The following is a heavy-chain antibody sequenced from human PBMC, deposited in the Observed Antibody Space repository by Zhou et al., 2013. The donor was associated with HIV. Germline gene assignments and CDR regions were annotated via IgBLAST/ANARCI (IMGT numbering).Heavy chain of an antibody. CDR2: ISAYNGNT. D-gene: IGHD5-12*01. CDR1: GYSFTSYG. J-gene: IGHJ3*02. V-gene: IGHV1-18*01. CDR3: ARDRGDGYNYGHDAFDI. Sequence: QVQLVQSGAEVKKPGASVKVSCKASGYSFTSYGISWVRQAPGQGLEWMGWISAYNGNTNYAQNLQGRVTITTDTSTSTAYMEVRSLRSDDTAVYYCARDRGDGYNYGHDAFDIWGQGTMVTVSS.